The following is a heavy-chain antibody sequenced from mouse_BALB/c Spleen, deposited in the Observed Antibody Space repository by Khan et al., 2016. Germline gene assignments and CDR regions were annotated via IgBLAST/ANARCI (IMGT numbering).Heavy chain of an antibody. CDR1: GYSFTGYY. J-gene: IGHJ4*01. CDR3: ARGDYDGYYAMDY. CDR2: ISCYNGAT. Sequence: LVKTGASVKISCKASGYSFTGYYMHWVKQSHGKGLEWIGYISCYNGATKYNQKFRGKATFTVDTSSSTVYMQFNSLTSEDSADYYCARGDYDGYYAMDYWGQGTSVTVSS. V-gene: IGHV1S34*01. D-gene: IGHD2-4*01.